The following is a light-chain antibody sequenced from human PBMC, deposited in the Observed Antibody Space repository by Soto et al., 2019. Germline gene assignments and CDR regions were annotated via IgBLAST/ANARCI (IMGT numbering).Light chain of an antibody. V-gene: IGKV1-5*01. CDR1: QSISKY. J-gene: IGKJ1*01. CDR2: DAS. CDR3: QQYKSYTSWT. Sequence: DIQMTQSPSTLSVFVGDRVTITCRASQSISKYLGWYQQKPGKAPNLLIYDASILESGDPSRFSGNGSVTEFSLDNSSLQSYDFATYYCQQYKSYTSWTFGQGTKVEI.